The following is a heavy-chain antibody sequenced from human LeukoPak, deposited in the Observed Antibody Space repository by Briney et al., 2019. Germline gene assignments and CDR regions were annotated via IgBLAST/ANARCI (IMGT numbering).Heavy chain of an antibody. J-gene: IGHJ4*02. V-gene: IGHV3-11*03. CDR2: ISNSGDYT. D-gene: IGHD5-12*01. Sequence: GGSLRLSCAVSGLTFSDNYMSWIRQAPGQGPEWLSYISNSGDYTNYADSVKGRFTISRDDAKNSVFLQMNSLRAEDSAVYYCARGGVDIVATDYWGQGTLVTVSS. CDR3: ARGGVDIVATDY. CDR1: GLTFSDNY.